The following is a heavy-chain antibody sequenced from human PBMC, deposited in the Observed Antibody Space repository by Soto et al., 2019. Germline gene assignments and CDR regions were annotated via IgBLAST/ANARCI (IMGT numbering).Heavy chain of an antibody. V-gene: IGHV4-59*01. D-gene: IGHD3-10*01. CDR3: AKNYGNAFDI. Sequence: QVQLQESGPGLVQHSETLSLTCTVSGGSISSYYWSWIRQPPGKGLEWIGYIYYSGSTNYNPSLKSRVTISVDTSKNQFSLKLSSVTAADTAVYYCAKNYGNAFDIWGQGTMVTVSS. J-gene: IGHJ3*02. CDR2: IYYSGST. CDR1: GGSISSYY.